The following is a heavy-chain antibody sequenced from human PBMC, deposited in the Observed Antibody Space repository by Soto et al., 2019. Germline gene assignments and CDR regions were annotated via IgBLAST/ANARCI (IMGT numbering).Heavy chain of an antibody. D-gene: IGHD6-19*01. CDR1: GFTFGYSG. V-gene: IGHV3-73*01. CDR2: IRSRTNNYAT. Sequence: GGSLRLSCAASGFTFGYSGIHWVRQASGKGLEWVGHIRSRTNNYATSYAAPVKGRFTISRDDSKNTAYLQMNSLRPEDMAVYYCTRQEWLLFDPWGQGTLVTVSS. CDR3: TRQEWLLFDP. J-gene: IGHJ5*02.